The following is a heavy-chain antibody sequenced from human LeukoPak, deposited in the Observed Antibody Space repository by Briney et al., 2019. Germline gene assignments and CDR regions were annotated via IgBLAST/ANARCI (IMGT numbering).Heavy chain of an antibody. Sequence: GGSLRLSCAASGFTFSSYAMGWVRQAPGKGLEWVSAISGSGGSTYYADSVKGRFTISRDNSKTTLFLQMNSLRAEDTAVYYCARELVGYYFDYWGQGTLVTVSS. CDR2: ISGSGGST. CDR1: GFTFSSYA. CDR3: ARELVGYYFDY. V-gene: IGHV3-23*01. D-gene: IGHD3-10*01. J-gene: IGHJ4*02.